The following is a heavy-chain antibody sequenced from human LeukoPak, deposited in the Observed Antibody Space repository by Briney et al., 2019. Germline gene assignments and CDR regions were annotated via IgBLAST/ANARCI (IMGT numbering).Heavy chain of an antibody. V-gene: IGHV1-2*02. D-gene: IGHD2-8*01. J-gene: IGHJ4*02. CDR1: GYTFTSYY. Sequence: ASVKVSCKASGYTFTSYYMHWVRQAPGQGLEWMGWINPNSGGTNYAQKFQGRVTMTRDTSISTAYMELSRLRSDDTAVYYCARDHCTNGVCYFFDYWGQGTLVTVSS. CDR3: ARDHCTNGVCYFFDY. CDR2: INPNSGGT.